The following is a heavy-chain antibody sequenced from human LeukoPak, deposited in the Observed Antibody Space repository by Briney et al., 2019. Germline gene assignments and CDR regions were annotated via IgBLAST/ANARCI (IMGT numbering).Heavy chain of an antibody. CDR1: GGSISSYY. Sequence: SETLSLTCTVSGGSISSYYWSWIRQPAGKGLEWIGRIYTSGSTNYNPSLKSRVTILVDKTKNQCSLKLSSVTAADTAVYYCARDLACYYDSSAISYFDYWGQGTLVTLSS. V-gene: IGHV4-4*07. CDR2: IYTSGST. J-gene: IGHJ4*02. D-gene: IGHD3-22*01. CDR3: ARDLACYYDSSAISYFDY.